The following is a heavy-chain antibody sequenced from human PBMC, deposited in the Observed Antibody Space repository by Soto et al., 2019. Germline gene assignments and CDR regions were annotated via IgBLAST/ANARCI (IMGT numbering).Heavy chain of an antibody. CDR2: IYWDDDK. Sequence: QITLKESGPTLVKPTQTLTLTCTFSGFSLSTSGVAVGWIRQPPGKALEWLALIYWDDDKRYSPSLKSRLTTTKDTSKNPEVLTMTNMAPVDTATYYCAHRPPERGLAPFDPWGQGTLVTVSS. D-gene: IGHD1-1*01. CDR1: GFSLSTSGVA. J-gene: IGHJ5*02. CDR3: AHRPPERGLAPFDP. V-gene: IGHV2-5*02.